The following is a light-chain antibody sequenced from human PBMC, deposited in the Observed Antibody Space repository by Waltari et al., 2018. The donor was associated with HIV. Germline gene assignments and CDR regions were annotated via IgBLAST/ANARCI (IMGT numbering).Light chain of an antibody. V-gene: IGLV2-14*03. J-gene: IGLJ3*02. CDR2: EVS. CDR3: TSYTTSDTLR. Sequence: QSVLTQPASVSGSPGQSVTISCTGTSSDFGFDNYVYWYQQYPGKAPTLIIYEVSRRPSGVSDRFSGSKSGNTASLTISGLQNEDEADYFCTSYTTSDTLRFGGGTKVTVL. CDR1: SSDFGFDNY.